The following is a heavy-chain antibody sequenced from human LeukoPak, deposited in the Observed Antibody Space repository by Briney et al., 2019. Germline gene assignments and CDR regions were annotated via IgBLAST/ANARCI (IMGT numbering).Heavy chain of an antibody. V-gene: IGHV1-69*06. Sequence: GASVTVSCKASGGTFSSYAISWVRQAPGQGLEWMGGIIPIFGTANYAQKFQGRVTITADKSTSTAYMELSSLRSEDTAVYYCARGYSGYDTRYWGQGTLVTVSS. J-gene: IGHJ4*02. CDR2: IIPIFGTA. CDR3: ARGYSGYDTRY. D-gene: IGHD5-12*01. CDR1: GGTFSSYA.